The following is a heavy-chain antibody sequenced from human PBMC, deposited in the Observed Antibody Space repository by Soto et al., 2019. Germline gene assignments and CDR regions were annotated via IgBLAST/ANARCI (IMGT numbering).Heavy chain of an antibody. Sequence: QVQLVQSGAEVKKPGSSVKVSCKASGGTFSSYTISWVRQAPGQGLEWMGRIIPILGIANYAQKFQGRVTITAEKSTNTAHRELSKLRSEETDEYYCARDGNKPGIAAAGSRYYYYLDLWGQGNPVTVFS. J-gene: IGHJ6*03. CDR3: ARDGNKPGIAAAGSRYYYYLDL. CDR2: IIPILGIA. D-gene: IGHD6-13*01. V-gene: IGHV1-69*08. CDR1: GGTFSSYT.